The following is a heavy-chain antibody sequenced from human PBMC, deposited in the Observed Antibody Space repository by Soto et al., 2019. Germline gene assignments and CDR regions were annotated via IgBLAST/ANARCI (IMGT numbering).Heavy chain of an antibody. J-gene: IGHJ5*02. CDR2: IYSGGTT. D-gene: IGHD3-22*01. CDR3: ARNGDSSDYRGWFDP. CDR1: GFTVSSHY. Sequence: EVKMVESGGGLFQPGVSLRLSCAASGFTVSSHYMSWVRQAPGKGLEWVSVIYSGGTTYYADSVKGRFTISRDNSKNTLYLQMNSLRAEDTAVYYCARNGDSSDYRGWFDPWGQGTLVTVSS. V-gene: IGHV3-66*01.